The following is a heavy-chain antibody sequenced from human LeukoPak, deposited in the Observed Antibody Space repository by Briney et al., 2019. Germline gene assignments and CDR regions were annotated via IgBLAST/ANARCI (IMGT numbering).Heavy chain of an antibody. V-gene: IGHV1-69*13. CDR1: GGTFSSYA. D-gene: IGHD3-10*01. Sequence: GASVKVSCKASGGTFSSYAISWVRQAPGQGLEWMGGIIPIFGTANYAQKFQGRVTITADESTSTAYMELSSLRSEDTAVYYCARDSRVVRGVGSFDYWGQGTLVTVSS. J-gene: IGHJ4*02. CDR3: ARDSRVVRGVGSFDY. CDR2: IIPIFGTA.